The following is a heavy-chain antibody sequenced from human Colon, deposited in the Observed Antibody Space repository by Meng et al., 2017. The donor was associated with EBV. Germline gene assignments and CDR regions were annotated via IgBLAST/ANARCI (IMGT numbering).Heavy chain of an antibody. CDR2: IYYSGST. V-gene: IGHV4-31*02. CDR1: GGSVSSGGYY. CDR3: AGVSSGWDYFDY. J-gene: IGHJ4*02. Sequence: HVQAQRSGPVLVMPTQPLSLTWTVAGGSVSSGGYYWTWGRQHPGKGLEWFGHIYYSGSTFYNPSRKRRVIISIDTSKNQFSLNLRSVTAADTAVYYCAGVSSGWDYFDYWGQGTLVTVSS. D-gene: IGHD6-19*01.